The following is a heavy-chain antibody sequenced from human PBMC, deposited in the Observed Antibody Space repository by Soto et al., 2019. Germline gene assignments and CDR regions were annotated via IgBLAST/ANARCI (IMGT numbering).Heavy chain of an antibody. CDR2: IYYVGST. CDR3: TGHPDLRAAVEGFDP. CDR1: GGDISSGDYY. D-gene: IGHD6-13*01. J-gene: IGHJ5*02. V-gene: IGHV4-39*01. Sequence: PSEALSLTCTVSGGDISSGDYYWAWIRQPPGKGLEWIASIYYVGSTFYNSSLESRVTISVDMSKNLFSLKLTSVTATDTAVYSCTGHPDLRAAVEGFDPWGQGTLVTVSS.